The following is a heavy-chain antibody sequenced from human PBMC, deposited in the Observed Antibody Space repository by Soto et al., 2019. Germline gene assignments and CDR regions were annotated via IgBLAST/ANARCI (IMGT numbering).Heavy chain of an antibody. V-gene: IGHV3-33*01. CDR1: GFTFSSYG. CDR3: ARDFTGSYSSSEGIDV. J-gene: IGHJ6*04. Sequence: GGSLRLSCAASGFTFSSYGMHWVRQAPGKGLEWVAVIWYDGSNKYYADSVKGRFTISRDNSKNTLYLQMNSLRAEDTAVYYCARDFTGSYSSSEGIDVCGEGTTVTVYS. D-gene: IGHD6-6*01. CDR2: IWYDGSNK.